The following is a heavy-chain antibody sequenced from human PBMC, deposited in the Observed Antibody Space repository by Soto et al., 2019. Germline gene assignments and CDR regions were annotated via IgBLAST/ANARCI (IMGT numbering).Heavy chain of an antibody. J-gene: IGHJ6*02. D-gene: IGHD3-16*01. CDR2: INAYNGNT. V-gene: IGHV1-18*01. CDR1: GYRFTSYG. CDR3: AMVDVYVTASPQDV. Sequence: QVQLVQSGAEVKNRGASVKVSCKAFGYRFTSYGIGWARQAPGQGLEWMGWINAYNGNTNYAQNFQGRVTLTTDTSTSTAYMELRSLRSNATAVYYCAMVDVYVTASPQDVLGRGTTVTVSS.